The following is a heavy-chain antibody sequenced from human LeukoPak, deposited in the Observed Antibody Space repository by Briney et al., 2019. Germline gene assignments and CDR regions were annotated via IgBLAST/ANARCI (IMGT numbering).Heavy chain of an antibody. J-gene: IGHJ4*02. Sequence: SETLSLTCTVSGGSISSYYRNWIRQPPGKGLEWIGYIHYSGTTNYNPSLKSRVTISVDTSKNQFSLKLSSVTAADTAVYYCARGVYIAAAQYGYWGQGTLVTVSS. CDR1: GGSISSYY. V-gene: IGHV4-59*01. CDR3: ARGVYIAAAQYGY. CDR2: IHYSGTT. D-gene: IGHD6-13*01.